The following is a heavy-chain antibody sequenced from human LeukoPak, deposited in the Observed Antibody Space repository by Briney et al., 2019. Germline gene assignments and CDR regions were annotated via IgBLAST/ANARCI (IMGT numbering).Heavy chain of an antibody. Sequence: PGGSLRLSCAASGFTFSSYSMNWVRQAPGKGLGWVSVIYSGGSTYYADSVKGRFTISRDNSKNTLYLQMNSLRAEDTAVYYCARESMVRGVGGDYWGQGTLVTVSS. J-gene: IGHJ4*02. CDR3: ARESMVRGVGGDY. CDR2: IYSGGST. CDR1: GFTFSSYS. D-gene: IGHD3-10*01. V-gene: IGHV3-53*01.